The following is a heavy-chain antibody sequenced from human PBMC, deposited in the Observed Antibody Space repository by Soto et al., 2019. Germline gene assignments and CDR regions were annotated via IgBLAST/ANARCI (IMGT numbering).Heavy chain of an antibody. CDR1: GGSISSSSCY. D-gene: IGHD6-13*01. Sequence: QLQLQESGPGLVKPSETLSLTCTVSGGSISSSSCYWGWIRQPPGKGLEWMGTIYYSGSTYYNPSLKSRVTISVDTSKHQFSLKLSSVTAADTAVYYCARRGSSSWYGYWGQGTLVTVSS. J-gene: IGHJ4*02. V-gene: IGHV4-39*01. CDR2: IYYSGST. CDR3: ARRGSSSWYGY.